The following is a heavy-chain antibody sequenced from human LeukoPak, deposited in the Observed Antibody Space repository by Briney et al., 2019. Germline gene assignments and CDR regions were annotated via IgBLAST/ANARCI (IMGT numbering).Heavy chain of an antibody. Sequence: ASVKVSCKASGYTFTGYYMHWVRQAPGQGLEWMGWINPNSGGTNYAQKFQGRVTMTRDTSISTAYMELSRLRSDDTAVYYCARRMITFGGVIVIPPYFDYWGQGTLVTVSS. CDR1: GYTFTGYY. CDR3: ARRMITFGGVIVIPPYFDY. J-gene: IGHJ4*02. CDR2: INPNSGGT. V-gene: IGHV1-2*02. D-gene: IGHD3-16*02.